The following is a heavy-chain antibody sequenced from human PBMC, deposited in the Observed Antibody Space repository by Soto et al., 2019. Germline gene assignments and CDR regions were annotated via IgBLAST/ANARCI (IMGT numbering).Heavy chain of an antibody. CDR3: AKDLGGKNWFDP. CDR1: GFTFSSYG. D-gene: IGHD1-26*01. CDR2: ISYDGSNK. J-gene: IGHJ5*02. V-gene: IGHV3-30*18. Sequence: QVQLVESGGGVVQPGRSLRLSCAASGFTFSSYGMHWVRQAPGKGLEWVAVISYDGSNKYYADSVKGRFTISRDNSKNTLYLQMNSLRAEDTAVYYCAKDLGGKNWFDPWGQGTLVTVSS.